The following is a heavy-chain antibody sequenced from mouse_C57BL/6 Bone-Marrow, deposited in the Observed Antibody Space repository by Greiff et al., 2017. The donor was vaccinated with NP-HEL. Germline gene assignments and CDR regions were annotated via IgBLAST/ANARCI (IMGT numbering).Heavy chain of an antibody. J-gene: IGHJ4*01. Sequence: QVQLQQSGAELARPGASVKLSCKASGYTFTSYGISWVKQRTGQGLEWIGEIYPRSGNTYYNEKFKGKAKLTADKSSSTAYMELRSLTSEDSAVYFCARMDGYYRYYYAMDYWGQGTSVTVSS. CDR1: GYTFTSYG. D-gene: IGHD2-3*01. CDR3: ARMDGYYRYYYAMDY. CDR2: IYPRSGNT. V-gene: IGHV1-81*01.